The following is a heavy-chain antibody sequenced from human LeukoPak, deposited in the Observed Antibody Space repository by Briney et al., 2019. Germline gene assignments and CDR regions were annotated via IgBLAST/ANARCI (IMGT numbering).Heavy chain of an antibody. V-gene: IGHV3-30*03. CDR2: ISSDGSDK. CDR1: GFTFSNYG. D-gene: IGHD3-10*01. CDR3: ARDRSNCFDP. Sequence: GRSLRLSCAGSGFTFSNYGMHWVRQAPGKGLEWVAVISSDGSDKYYVDSVKGRFSISRDEAKSTVYLQMSSLRSEDTAIYYCARDRSNCFDPWGQGTLVIVSS. J-gene: IGHJ5*02.